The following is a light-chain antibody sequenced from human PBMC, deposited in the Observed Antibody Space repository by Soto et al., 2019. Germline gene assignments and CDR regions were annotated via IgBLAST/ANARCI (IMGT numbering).Light chain of an antibody. J-gene: IGLJ1*01. Sequence: QSVLTQPASVSGSPGQSITISCTGTSSDVGGYDYVSWYQIHPGKAPKLMVFEVSNRPSGVSYRFSGSKSGNTASLTISGLQAEDDADYFCSSYSSSKAYLFGNGTKVTVL. CDR1: SSDVGGYDY. CDR2: EVS. V-gene: IGLV2-14*01. CDR3: SSYSSSKAYL.